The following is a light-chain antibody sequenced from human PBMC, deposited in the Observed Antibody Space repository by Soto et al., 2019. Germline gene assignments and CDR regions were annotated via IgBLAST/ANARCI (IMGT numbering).Light chain of an antibody. Sequence: EIFLTQSPDTLSLSQGERATLTCRASQSVTNYIAWYQQRPGQAPRLLIYDASNRATGIPTRFSGSGSGTDFTLTISSLEPEDFAVYYCQQRSNWPRAFGQGTKVDIK. CDR1: QSVTNY. CDR2: DAS. CDR3: QQRSNWPRA. J-gene: IGKJ1*01. V-gene: IGKV3-11*01.